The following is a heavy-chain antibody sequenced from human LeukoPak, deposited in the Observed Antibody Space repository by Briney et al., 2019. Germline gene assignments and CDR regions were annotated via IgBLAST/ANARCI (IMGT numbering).Heavy chain of an antibody. V-gene: IGHV4-38-2*02. CDR1: GYSISSGYY. J-gene: IGHJ6*03. Sequence: SETLSLTCTVSGYSISSGYYWGWIRQPPGKGLEWIGSIYHSGRTFYNPSLKSRVTISVDTSKNQFSLKLSSVTAADTAVYYCARAVISYYYYYMDVWGKGTTVTISS. CDR3: ARAVISYYYYYMDV. D-gene: IGHD3-10*01. CDR2: IYHSGRT.